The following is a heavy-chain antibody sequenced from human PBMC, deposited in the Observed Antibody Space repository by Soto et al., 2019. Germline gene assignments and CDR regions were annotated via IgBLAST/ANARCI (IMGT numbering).Heavy chain of an antibody. D-gene: IGHD2-15*01. V-gene: IGHV3-48*01. J-gene: IGHJ4*02. Sequence: GGSLRLSCAASGFTFSSYSMNWVRQAPGKGLEWVSYISSSSSTIYYADSVKGRFTISRDNAKNSLYLQMNSLRAEDTAVYYCARGDNDLGYCSGGSCYSSSFDYWGQGTLVTVSS. CDR2: ISSSSSTI. CDR3: ARGDNDLGYCSGGSCYSSSFDY. CDR1: GFTFSSYS.